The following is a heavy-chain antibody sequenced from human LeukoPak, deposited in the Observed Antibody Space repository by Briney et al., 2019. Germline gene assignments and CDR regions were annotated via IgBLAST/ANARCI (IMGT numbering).Heavy chain of an antibody. CDR2: ISYDGSNK. V-gene: IGHV3-30*18. D-gene: IGHD3-3*01. CDR3: AKDRYDFWSGYYGPYYYGMDV. CDR1: GFTFSSYA. J-gene: IGHJ6*02. Sequence: GGSLRLSCAASGFTFSSYAMSWVRQAPGKGLEWVAVISYDGSNKYYADSVKGRFTISRDNSKNTLYLQMNSLRAEDTAVYYCAKDRYDFWSGYYGPYYYGMDVWGQGTTVTVSS.